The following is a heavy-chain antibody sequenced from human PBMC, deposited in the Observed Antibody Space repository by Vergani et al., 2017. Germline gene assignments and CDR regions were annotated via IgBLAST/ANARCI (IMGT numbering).Heavy chain of an antibody. Sequence: EVQLVESGGGLVQPGGSLRLSCAASSFSVSSHYMTWVRQAPGKGLEWVSTINIGGRTSYADSVKGRLTLTRDDSKNTLHLQMNSLRPEDTAVYYCARGMTTETTDLYGCDIWGQGTMVGDSS. CDR2: INIGGRT. V-gene: IGHV3-66*02. CDR3: ARGMTTETTDLYGCDI. CDR1: SFSVSSHY. D-gene: IGHD4-17*01. J-gene: IGHJ3*02.